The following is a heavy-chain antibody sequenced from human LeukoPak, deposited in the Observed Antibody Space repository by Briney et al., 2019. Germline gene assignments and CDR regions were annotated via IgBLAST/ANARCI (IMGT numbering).Heavy chain of an antibody. CDR2: IYTSGST. CDR3: ARCTVVVITTVCHAFDI. CDR1: GGSISSGSYY. Sequence: SQTLSLTCTVSGGSISSGSYYWSWIRQPAGKGLEWIGRIYTSGSTNHNPSLKSRVTISVDTSKNQFSLKLSSVTAADTAVYYCARCTVVVITTVCHAFDIWGQGTMVTVSS. D-gene: IGHD3-22*01. J-gene: IGHJ3*02. V-gene: IGHV4-61*02.